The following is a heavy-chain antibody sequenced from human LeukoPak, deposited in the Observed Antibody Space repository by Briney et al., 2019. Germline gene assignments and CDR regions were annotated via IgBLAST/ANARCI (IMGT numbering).Heavy chain of an antibody. V-gene: IGHV3-21*01. Sequence: KSGGSLRLSCAASGFSISSYTMNWVRQAPGKGLEWVSSISSSGSKIYYADSVKARFPVSRDNAKNSLYLQMNSLRAEDTAVYCCARALEADYWGQGTLVTVSS. CDR3: ARALEADY. CDR1: GFSISSYT. J-gene: IGHJ4*02. CDR2: ISSSGSKI.